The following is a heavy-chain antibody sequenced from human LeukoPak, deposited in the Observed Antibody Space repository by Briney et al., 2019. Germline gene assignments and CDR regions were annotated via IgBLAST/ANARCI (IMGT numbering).Heavy chain of an antibody. V-gene: IGHV3-30*02. CDR1: GFTFSSYG. CDR2: IRYDGSNK. D-gene: IGHD2-21*02. CDR3: ARDLYCGGDCYSDY. Sequence: TGGSLRLSCAASGFTFSSYGMHWVRQAPGKGLEWVAFIRYDGSNKYYADSVKGRFTISRDNAKNTLYLQMNSLRAEDTAVYYCARDLYCGGDCYSDYWGQGTLVTVSS. J-gene: IGHJ4*02.